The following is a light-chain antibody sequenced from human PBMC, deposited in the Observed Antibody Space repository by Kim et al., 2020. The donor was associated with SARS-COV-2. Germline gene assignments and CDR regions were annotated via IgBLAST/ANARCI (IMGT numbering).Light chain of an antibody. CDR2: VGTGGIVG. CDR3: GADHGSGSNFVWV. Sequence: CSLSSGYHNYKVDWYQQRPGKGPRFVMRVGTGGIVGSKGDGIPDRFSVLASGLNRYLTIKNIQEEDESDYHCGADHGSGSNFVWVFGGGTQLTVL. V-gene: IGLV9-49*01. CDR1: SGYHNYK. J-gene: IGLJ3*02.